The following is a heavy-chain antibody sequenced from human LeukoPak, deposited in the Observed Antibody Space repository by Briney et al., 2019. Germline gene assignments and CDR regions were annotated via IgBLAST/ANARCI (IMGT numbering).Heavy chain of an antibody. V-gene: IGHV3-21*01. J-gene: IGHJ5*02. D-gene: IGHD1-26*01. CDR3: ARLAGASPGS. CDR1: GFIFSSYS. CDR2: ISSSSSYI. Sequence: GGPLRLSCAASGFIFSSYSMNWVRQAPGKGLEWVSSISSSSSYIYYADSVKGRFTISRDNAKNSLYLQMNSLRAEDTAVYYCARLAGASPGSWGQGTLVTVSS.